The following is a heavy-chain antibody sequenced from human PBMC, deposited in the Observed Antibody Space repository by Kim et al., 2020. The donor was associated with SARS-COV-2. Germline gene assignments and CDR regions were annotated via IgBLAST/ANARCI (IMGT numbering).Heavy chain of an antibody. J-gene: IGHJ4*02. CDR3: AREGISVAGGGFYY. V-gene: IGHV3-33*01. CDR1: GFTFSSYG. D-gene: IGHD6-19*01. CDR2: IWYDGSNK. Sequence: GGSLRLSCAASGFTFSSYGMHWVRQAPGKGLEWVAVIWYDGSNKYYADSVKGRFTISRDNSKNTLYLQMHSLRAEDTAVYYCAREGISVAGGGFYYWGQG.